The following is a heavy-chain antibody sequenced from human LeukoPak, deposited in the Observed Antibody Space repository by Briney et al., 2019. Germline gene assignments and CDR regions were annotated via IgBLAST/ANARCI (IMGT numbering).Heavy chain of an antibody. CDR3: ARDMVRGVIIDY. J-gene: IGHJ4*02. D-gene: IGHD3-10*01. Sequence: GGSLRLSCAASGFTFSSYSMNWVRQAPGKGLEWVSYISSSGSTIYYADSVKGRFTISRDNAKNSLYLQMNSLRAEDTAVYYCARDMVRGVIIDYWGQGTLVTVSS. V-gene: IGHV3-48*04. CDR1: GFTFSSYS. CDR2: ISSSGSTI.